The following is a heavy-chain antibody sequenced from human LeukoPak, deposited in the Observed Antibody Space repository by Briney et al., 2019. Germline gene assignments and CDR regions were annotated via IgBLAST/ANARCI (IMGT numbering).Heavy chain of an antibody. V-gene: IGHV3-30*02. J-gene: IGHJ3*02. CDR2: IRYDGSNK. Sequence: GGSLRLSCAASGFTFSSYGMHCVRQAPGKGREWVAFIRYDGSNKYYADSVKGRFTISRDNSKNTLYLQMNSLRVEDTAVYYCNAFDICGQGTMVTVSS. CDR3: NAFDI. CDR1: GFTFSSYG.